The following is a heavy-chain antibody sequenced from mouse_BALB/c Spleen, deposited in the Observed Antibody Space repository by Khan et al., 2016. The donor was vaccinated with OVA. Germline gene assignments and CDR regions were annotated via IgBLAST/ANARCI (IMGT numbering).Heavy chain of an antibody. CDR2: IYPGTDNT. J-gene: IGHJ2*01. V-gene: IGHV1-76*01. CDR3: AREEALYYFDY. D-gene: IGHD3-2*02. Sequence: QVQLMQAGAELVRPGASVKLSCKTSGYIFTSYWIHWVKQRSGQGLEWIARIYPGTDNTYYNAKLKDKATLTADKSTSTAYMQLSSLKSEDSAVYVCAREEALYYFDYWGQGTTLTVSS. CDR1: GYIFTSYW.